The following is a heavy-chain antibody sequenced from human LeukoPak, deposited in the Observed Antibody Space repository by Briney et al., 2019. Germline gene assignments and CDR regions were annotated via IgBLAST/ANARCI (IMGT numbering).Heavy chain of an antibody. D-gene: IGHD4-11*01. Sequence: SETLSLTCTVSGGSISSYYWSWIRQPAGKGLEWIGRIYTSGSTNYNPSLKSRVTMSVDTSKNQFSLKLSSVTAADTAVYYCARVGSVTADDAFDIWGQGTMVTVSS. CDR3: ARVGSVTADDAFDI. CDR1: GGSISSYY. J-gene: IGHJ3*02. CDR2: IYTSGST. V-gene: IGHV4-4*07.